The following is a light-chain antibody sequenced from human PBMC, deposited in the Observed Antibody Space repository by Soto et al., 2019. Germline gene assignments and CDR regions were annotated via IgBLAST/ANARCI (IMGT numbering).Light chain of an antibody. CDR2: AAS. CDR1: QTVSIY. V-gene: IGKV1-5*01. CDR3: QHYNRYSEA. J-gene: IGKJ1*01. Sequence: DIQMTPSPSSLSASVADRVTITCRASQTVSIYLNWYRQKPGKAPELLIFAASDLQSGVPSRFSGSGSGTEFTLTISSLQPDDFATYYCQHYNRYSEAFGQGTKVDIK.